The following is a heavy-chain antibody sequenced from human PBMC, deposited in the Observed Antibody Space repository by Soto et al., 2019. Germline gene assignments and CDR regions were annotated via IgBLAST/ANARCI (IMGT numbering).Heavy chain of an antibody. CDR2: IYYSGST. CDR1: GGSISSSSYY. D-gene: IGHD6-19*01. Sequence: SETLSLTCTVSGGSISSSSYYWGWIRQPPGKGLEWIGSIYYSGSTYYNPSLKSRVTISVDTSKNQFSLKLSSVTAADTAVYYCARIAVAGPRGNWFDPWGQGTLVTVSS. V-gene: IGHV4-39*01. J-gene: IGHJ5*02. CDR3: ARIAVAGPRGNWFDP.